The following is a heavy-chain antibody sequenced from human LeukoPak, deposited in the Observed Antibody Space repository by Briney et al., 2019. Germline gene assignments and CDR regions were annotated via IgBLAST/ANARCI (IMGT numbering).Heavy chain of an antibody. Sequence: GGSLRLSCAASHFTFTNRWMNWVRQAPGKGLEWVGRIASNTDGGTTDYAAPVKGRFTISRDDSKNALYLQMNSLKTEDTALYYCTTRTTTTIYWGQGTLVTVSS. CDR2: IASNTDGGTT. CDR3: TTRTTTTIY. V-gene: IGHV3-15*07. J-gene: IGHJ4*02. D-gene: IGHD1-7*01. CDR1: HFTFTNRW.